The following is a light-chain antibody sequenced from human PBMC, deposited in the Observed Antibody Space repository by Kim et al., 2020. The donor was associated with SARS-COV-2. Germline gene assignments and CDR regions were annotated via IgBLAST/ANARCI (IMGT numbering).Light chain of an antibody. Sequence: QSALTQPASVSASPGQSITISCTGTSGDVGAYNYVSWYQQHPGKAPKLMIFDVSRRPSGVSYRFSGSKSGSTASLTISGLQAEDEADYYCSSYTSSSTVLFGGGTQLTV. J-gene: IGLJ3*02. CDR2: DVS. V-gene: IGLV2-14*03. CDR3: SSYTSSSTVL. CDR1: SGDVGAYNY.